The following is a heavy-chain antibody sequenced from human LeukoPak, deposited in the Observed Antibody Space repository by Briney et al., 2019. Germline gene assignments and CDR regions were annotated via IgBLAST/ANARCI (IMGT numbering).Heavy chain of an antibody. CDR2: INPHSGKT. CDR3: ARDIWGIAPARD. V-gene: IGHV1-8*01. CDR1: GYPFRNYD. J-gene: IGHJ4*02. D-gene: IGHD6-13*01. Sequence: ASVKVSCKTSGYPFRNYDINWVRQATGQGLEWMGWINPHSGKTGYAQKFQGRVTMTRDMSTSTVYMELSSLRSEDTAVYYCARDIWGIAPARDWGQGTLVTVSS.